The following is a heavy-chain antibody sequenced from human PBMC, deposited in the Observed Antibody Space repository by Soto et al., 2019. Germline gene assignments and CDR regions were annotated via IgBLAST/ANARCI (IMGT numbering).Heavy chain of an antibody. D-gene: IGHD2-21*02. Sequence: GGSLRLSCAASGFTFSSYGMHWVRQAPGKGLEWVAVIWYDGSNKYYADSVKGRFTISRDNSKNTLYLQMNSLRAEDTAVYYCARGLSVVTANTVDYWGQGTLVTVSS. CDR2: IWYDGSNK. J-gene: IGHJ4*02. V-gene: IGHV3-33*01. CDR1: GFTFSSYG. CDR3: ARGLSVVTANTVDY.